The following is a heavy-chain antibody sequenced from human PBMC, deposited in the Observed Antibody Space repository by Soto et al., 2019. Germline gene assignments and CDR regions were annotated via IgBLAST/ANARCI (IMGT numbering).Heavy chain of an antibody. V-gene: IGHV5-51*01. D-gene: IGHD4-4*01. J-gene: IGHJ6*02. CDR1: GYSFTKYW. CDR3: ARSISNYHYYYGLDV. Sequence: GESLKISCKSSGYSFTKYWIGWVRQMPGKGLEWMGIIYPGDSDTRYSPSFQGQVTISADKSISTAYLQWSSLKASDTAMYYCARSISNYHYYYGLDVWGQGTTVTVSS. CDR2: IYPGDSDT.